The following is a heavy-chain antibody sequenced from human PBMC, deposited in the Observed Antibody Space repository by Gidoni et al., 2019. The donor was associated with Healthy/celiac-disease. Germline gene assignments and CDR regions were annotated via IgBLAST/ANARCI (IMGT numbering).Heavy chain of an antibody. CDR3: ARRLAARRLGYYYYYMDV. D-gene: IGHD6-6*01. J-gene: IGHJ6*03. CDR2: IYYSGST. V-gene: IGHV4-59*08. CDR1: GGSISSYY. Sequence: QVQLQESGPGLVKPSETLSLTCTVSGGSISSYYWSWIRQPPGKGLEWIGYIYYSGSTNYNPSLKSRVTISVDTSKNQFSLKLSSVTAADTAVYYCARRLAARRLGYYYYYMDVWGKGTTVTVSS.